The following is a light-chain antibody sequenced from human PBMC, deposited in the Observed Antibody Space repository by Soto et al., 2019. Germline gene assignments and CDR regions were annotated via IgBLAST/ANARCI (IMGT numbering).Light chain of an antibody. CDR1: QTVASNH. V-gene: IGKV3-20*01. CDR2: GAH. J-gene: IGKJ2*01. CDR3: QRYATSPLT. Sequence: EIVLTQSPGTLSLSPGERATLFCRASQTVASNHLAWYQQKPGKAPRLLIYGAHRRATGIPDRFSGSGSGTAFTLTISRLEPEDFAVYYCQRYATSPLTFGQGTKLEIK.